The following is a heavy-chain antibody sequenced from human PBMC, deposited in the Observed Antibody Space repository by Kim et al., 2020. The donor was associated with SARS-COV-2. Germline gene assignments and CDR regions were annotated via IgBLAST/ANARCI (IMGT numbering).Heavy chain of an antibody. Sequence: YAQKLQGRVTMTTDTSTSTAYMELRSLRSDDTAVYYCARDLEGSSFPFDYWGQGTLVTVSS. D-gene: IGHD6-13*01. J-gene: IGHJ4*02. CDR3: ARDLEGSSFPFDY. V-gene: IGHV1-18*01.